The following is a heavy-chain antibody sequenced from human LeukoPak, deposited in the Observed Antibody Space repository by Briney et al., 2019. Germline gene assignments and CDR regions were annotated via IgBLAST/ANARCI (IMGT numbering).Heavy chain of an antibody. V-gene: IGHV3-74*01. D-gene: IGHD3-10*01. CDR2: IDSVGSST. J-gene: IGHJ4*02. CDR1: GFTFSSYW. CDR3: AKGQYGSGSYPFDY. Sequence: GGSLRLSCAASGFTFSSYWMHWVRQAPGKGLVWVSRIDSVGSSTNYADSVKGRFTVSRENAKNTLYLQMNSLRAEDTAVYFCAKGQYGSGSYPFDYWGQGALVTVSS.